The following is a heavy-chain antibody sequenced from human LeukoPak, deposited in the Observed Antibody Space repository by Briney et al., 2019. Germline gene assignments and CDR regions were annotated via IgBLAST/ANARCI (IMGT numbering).Heavy chain of an antibody. Sequence: PSETLSLTCTVSGGSISSGGYYWSWIRQHPGKGLKWIGYIYYSGSTYYNPSLKSRVTISVDTSKNQFSLKLSSVTAADTAVYYCARFPTYYDILTGYTDDYWGQGTLVTVSS. CDR1: GGSISSGGYY. V-gene: IGHV4-31*03. CDR3: ARFPTYYDILTGYTDDY. D-gene: IGHD3-9*01. CDR2: IYYSGST. J-gene: IGHJ4*02.